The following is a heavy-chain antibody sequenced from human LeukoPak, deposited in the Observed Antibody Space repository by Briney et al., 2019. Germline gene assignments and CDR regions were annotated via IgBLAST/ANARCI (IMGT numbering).Heavy chain of an antibody. CDR3: ARVVHPYDYESSGLTYDAFDI. CDR1: GYTFTSYS. D-gene: IGHD3-22*01. CDR2: INTNTVNP. Sequence: ASVKVSCKASGYTFTSYSMNWVRQAPGQGLEWLGCINTNTVNPTYAQGFTGRFVFSLDTSVNTAYLQISSLKAEDTAVYYCARVVHPYDYESSGLTYDAFDIWGQGTMVTVSS. J-gene: IGHJ3*02. V-gene: IGHV7-4-1*02.